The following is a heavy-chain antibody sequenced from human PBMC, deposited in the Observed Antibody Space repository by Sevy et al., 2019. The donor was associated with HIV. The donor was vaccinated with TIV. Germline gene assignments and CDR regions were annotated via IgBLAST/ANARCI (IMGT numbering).Heavy chain of an antibody. CDR2: IKQDESEK. CDR1: GFTFSDYW. D-gene: IGHD1-26*01. V-gene: IGHV3-7*01. J-gene: IGHJ4*02. CDR3: AREVGGFNWRPYYFDS. Sequence: GGSLRLSCAASGFTFSDYWMSWVRQSPGKGLEWLATIKQDESEKYYVDSVKGRFAISRDNGKKSVSLQMNGLRVEDTALYYCAREVGGFNWRPYYFDSWGQGTLVTVSS.